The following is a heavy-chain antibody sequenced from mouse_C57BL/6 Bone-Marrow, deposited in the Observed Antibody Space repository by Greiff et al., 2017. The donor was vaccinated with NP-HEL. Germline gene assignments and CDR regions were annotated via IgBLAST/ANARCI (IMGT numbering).Heavy chain of an antibody. Sequence: DVQLVESGGGLVQSGRSLRLSCATSGFTFSDFYMEWVRQAPGKGLEWIAASRNKANDYTTEYSASVKGRFIVSRDTSQSILYLQMNALRAEDTAIYYCARDNCDWYFDVWGTGTTVTVSS. CDR2: SRNKANDYTT. D-gene: IGHD4-1*01. CDR1: GFTFSDFY. V-gene: IGHV7-1*01. J-gene: IGHJ1*03. CDR3: ARDNCDWYFDV.